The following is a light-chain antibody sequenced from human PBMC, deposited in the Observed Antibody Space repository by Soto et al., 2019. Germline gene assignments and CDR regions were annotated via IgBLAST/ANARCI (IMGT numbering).Light chain of an antibody. V-gene: IGKV3-15*01. J-gene: IGKJ1*01. Sequence: EIVMTQSPATLSVSPGDRATLSCRASQSPRNNLAWFQQKPGQAPRLLLYGASTRATGIPARFSGSGSGTEFTLTISSLQSDDFATYYCQQYETFSGTFGPGTKVEI. CDR1: QSPRNN. CDR3: QQYETFSGT. CDR2: GAS.